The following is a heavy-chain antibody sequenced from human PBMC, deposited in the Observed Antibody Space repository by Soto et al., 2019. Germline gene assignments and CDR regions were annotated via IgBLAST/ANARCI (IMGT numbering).Heavy chain of an antibody. CDR1: GFSLSTPGMR. V-gene: IGHV2-70*04. D-gene: IGHD2-2*01. CDR3: ARMRTSSVGVDG. Sequence: SGPTLVNPTQTLTLTCTFSGFSLSTPGMRVSWIRQPPGKALEWLARVDWDDDKFSSTSLKTRLTISKDTSQNQVVLRLTNMDPVDTATYYCARMRTSSVGVDGWGQGTTVTVSS. CDR2: VDWDDDK. J-gene: IGHJ6*02.